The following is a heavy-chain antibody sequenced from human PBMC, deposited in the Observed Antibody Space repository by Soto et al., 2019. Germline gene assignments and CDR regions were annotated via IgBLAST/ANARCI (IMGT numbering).Heavy chain of an antibody. V-gene: IGHV1-69*13. J-gene: IGHJ4*02. CDR3: ARRATNDFDFWSGYYAFDY. D-gene: IGHD3-3*01. Sequence: SVKVSCKASGGTFSSYAISWVRQAPGQGLEWMGGIIPMFGTANYAQSFLGRVTITADESTSTVYMELSSLRSEDTAVYYCARRATNDFDFWSGYYAFDYWGQGTLVTVSS. CDR2: IIPMFGTA. CDR1: GGTFSSYA.